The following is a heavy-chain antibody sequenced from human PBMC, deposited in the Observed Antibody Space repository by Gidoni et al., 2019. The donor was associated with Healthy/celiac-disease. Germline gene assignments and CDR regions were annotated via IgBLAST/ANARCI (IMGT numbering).Heavy chain of an antibody. CDR2: INPNSGGT. CDR1: GYTFTGYY. J-gene: IGHJ6*03. CDR3: ARDNTGARITIFGVVTPPSSYYMDV. Sequence: QVQLVQSGAEVKKPGASVKVSCKASGYTFTGYYMHWVRQAPGQGLEWMGWINPNSGGTNYAQKFQGRVTMTRDTSISTAYMELSRLRSDDTAVYYCARDNTGARITIFGVVTPPSSYYMDVWGKGTTVTVSS. V-gene: IGHV1-2*02. D-gene: IGHD3-3*01.